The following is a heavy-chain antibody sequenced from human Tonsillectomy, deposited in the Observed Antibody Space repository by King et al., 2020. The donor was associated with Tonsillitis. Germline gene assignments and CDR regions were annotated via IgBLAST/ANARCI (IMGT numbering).Heavy chain of an antibody. V-gene: IGHV3-23*04. CDR2: XYKNTAGT. J-gene: IGHJ2*01. Sequence: VQLVXSGGGLVQPGGSLXLSCAASGFTFSDYAMSWVRQAPGXGLDWVSGXYKNTAGTYYADPVKGRFTXSRDDSKNTLYLQMNSLTADDTAMYYCAPTWCHVRGPDLWGRXTLVTVSS. D-gene: IGHD2-8*01. CDR1: GFTFSDYA. CDR3: APTWCHVRGPDL.